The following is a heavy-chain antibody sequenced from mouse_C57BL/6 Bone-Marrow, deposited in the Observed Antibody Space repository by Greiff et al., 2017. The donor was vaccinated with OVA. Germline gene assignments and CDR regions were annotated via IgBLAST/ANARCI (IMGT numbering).Heavy chain of an antibody. Sequence: VKLQESGAELARPGASVKLSCKASGYTFTSYGISWVKQRTGQGLEWIGEIYPRSGNTYYNEKFKGKATLTADKSSSTAYMELRSLTSEDTAVYFCARGPTTVRRRRFAYWGQGTLVTVSA. CDR1: GYTFTSYG. CDR3: ARGPTTVRRRRFAY. D-gene: IGHD2-10*01. J-gene: IGHJ3*01. V-gene: IGHV1-81*01. CDR2: IYPRSGNT.